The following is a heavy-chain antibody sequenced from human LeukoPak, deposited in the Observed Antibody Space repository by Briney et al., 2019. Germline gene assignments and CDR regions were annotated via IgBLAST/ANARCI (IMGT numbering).Heavy chain of an antibody. CDR2: FYYSGST. J-gene: IGHJ1*01. CDR3: ARGHVGSSSWYDSAEYFQH. CDR1: GGSISSYY. Sequence: SETLSLTCTVSGGSISSYYWSWIRQPPGKGLEWIGYFYYSGSTNYNPSLKSRVTISVDTSKNQFSLKLSSVTAADTAVYYCARGHVGSSSWYDSAEYFQHWGQGTLVTVSS. D-gene: IGHD6-13*01. V-gene: IGHV4-59*01.